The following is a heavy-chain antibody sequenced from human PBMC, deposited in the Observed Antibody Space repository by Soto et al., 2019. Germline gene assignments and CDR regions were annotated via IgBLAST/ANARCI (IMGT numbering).Heavy chain of an antibody. D-gene: IGHD5-12*01. Sequence: PSETLSLTCTVSGGSISSSSYYWGWIRQPPGKGLEWIGSIYYSGSTYYNPSLKSRVTISVDTSKNQFSLKLSSVTAADTAVYYCARHKGDILGDYYYGMDVWGQGTTVTVSS. V-gene: IGHV4-39*01. CDR1: GGSISSSSYY. J-gene: IGHJ6*02. CDR3: ARHKGDILGDYYYGMDV. CDR2: IYYSGST.